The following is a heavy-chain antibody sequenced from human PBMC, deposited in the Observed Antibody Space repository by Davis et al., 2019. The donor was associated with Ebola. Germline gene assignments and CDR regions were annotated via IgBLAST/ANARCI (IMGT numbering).Heavy chain of an antibody. D-gene: IGHD6-13*01. CDR2: IYSSGST. CDR3: ARRGRAMDV. Sequence: MPGGSLRLSCAASGFTFSSYSMNWVRQAPGKGLEWIGNIYSSGSTYYSPSLQSRVTISVDTSKNQFSLKLSSVIAADTAVYYCARRGRAMDVWGQGTTVTVSS. CDR1: GFTFSSYSMN. J-gene: IGHJ6*02. V-gene: IGHV4-39*01.